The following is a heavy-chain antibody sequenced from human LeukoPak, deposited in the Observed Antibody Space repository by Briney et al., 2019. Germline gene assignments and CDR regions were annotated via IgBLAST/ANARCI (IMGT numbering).Heavy chain of an antibody. CDR1: GFTFSSYA. CDR3: AKDLYSNYGPADY. Sequence: GGPLRLSCAASGFTFSSYAMSWVRQAPGKGLEWVSTINGGGVNTHYADSVGGRFTISRDNSKNTLFLQMNSLRDEDTAVYYCAKDLYSNYGPADYWGQGNLVTVSS. D-gene: IGHD4-11*01. V-gene: IGHV3-23*01. J-gene: IGHJ4*02. CDR2: INGGGVNT.